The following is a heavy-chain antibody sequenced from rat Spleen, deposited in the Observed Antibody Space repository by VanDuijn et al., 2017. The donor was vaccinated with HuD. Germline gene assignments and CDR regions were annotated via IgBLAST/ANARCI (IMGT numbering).Heavy chain of an antibody. CDR3: ARHRSYYSSYVYAFDY. V-gene: IGHV5-19*01. CDR2: ISPTGDNT. Sequence: EVHLVESGGDLVQPGRSVRLSCAASGFTFSVFAMHWIRQTPTEGLEWVASISPTGDNTYYRDSVKGRFTISRDNAKSTLYVQMNSLRSEDTATYYCARHRSYYSSYVYAFDYWGQGVMVTVSS. J-gene: IGHJ2*01. D-gene: IGHD1-2*01. CDR1: GFTFSVFA.